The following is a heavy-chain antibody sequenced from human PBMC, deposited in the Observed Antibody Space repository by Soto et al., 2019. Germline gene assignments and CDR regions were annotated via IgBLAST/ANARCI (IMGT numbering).Heavy chain of an antibody. Sequence: QGLLTQSGTEVKKPGASVKVACKASGYLFTSNSISWVRQAPGQGLECLGWISAYNGDTKYAQRLQGRVTMTTDTSTSTAYLELRSLRSDDTAVHYCARPSHRRVISALDIWGQGTMVIVSS. CDR2: ISAYNGDT. D-gene: IGHD3-3*02. CDR3: ARPSHRRVISALDI. CDR1: GYLFTSNS. J-gene: IGHJ3*02. V-gene: IGHV1-18*04.